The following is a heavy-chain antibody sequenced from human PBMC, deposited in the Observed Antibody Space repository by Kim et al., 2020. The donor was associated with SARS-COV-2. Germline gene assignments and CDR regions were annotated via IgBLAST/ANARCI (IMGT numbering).Heavy chain of an antibody. CDR1: GDSVSSNSAA. V-gene: IGHV6-1*01. Sequence: SQTLSLTCAISGDSVSSNSAAWNWIRQSPSRGLEWLGRTYYRSKWYNDYAVFLKGRMTINAETSKNQFSLQLHSMTPEDTAFYYCARSLGYFYYWGQGTLVTVSS. J-gene: IGHJ4*02. D-gene: IGHD3-16*01. CDR3: ARSLGYFYY. CDR2: TYYRSKWYN.